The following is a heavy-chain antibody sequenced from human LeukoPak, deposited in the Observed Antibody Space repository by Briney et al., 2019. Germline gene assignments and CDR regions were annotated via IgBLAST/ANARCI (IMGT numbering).Heavy chain of an antibody. CDR2: MNPNSGNT. CDR3: ARGLYYDILTGYLTHYYFDY. J-gene: IGHJ4*02. Sequence: ASVKVSCKASGYTFTSYDINWVRQATGQGLEWMGWMNPNSGNTGYAQKFQGRVTMTRNTSISTAYMELSSLRSEDTAVYYCARGLYYDILTGYLTHYYFDYWGQGTLVTVSS. D-gene: IGHD3-9*01. V-gene: IGHV1-8*01. CDR1: GYTFTSYD.